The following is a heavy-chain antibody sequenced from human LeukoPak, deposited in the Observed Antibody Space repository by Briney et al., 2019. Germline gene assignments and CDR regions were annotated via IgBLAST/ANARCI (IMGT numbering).Heavy chain of an antibody. Sequence: GESLKISCKGSGYMFSNYWIGWVRQMPGKSLEWMGTIYPGDSDTTYSPSLQGQVTISADKSISTAYLQWNCLKASDTAMYFCARQTSSSSRVDFWGQGTLVTVSS. D-gene: IGHD6-6*01. CDR1: GYMFSNYW. V-gene: IGHV5-51*01. J-gene: IGHJ4*02. CDR3: ARQTSSSSRVDF. CDR2: IYPGDSDT.